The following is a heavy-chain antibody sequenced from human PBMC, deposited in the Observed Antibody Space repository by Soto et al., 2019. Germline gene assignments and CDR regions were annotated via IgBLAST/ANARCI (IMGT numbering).Heavy chain of an antibody. CDR1: GFTFSSYS. CDR2: ISSSSSYI. D-gene: IGHD4-4*01. CDR3: ARELRYYRVYYYGMDV. J-gene: IGHJ6*02. V-gene: IGHV3-21*01. Sequence: EVQLVESGGGLVKPGGSLRLSCAASGFTFSSYSMNWVRQAPGKGLEWVSSISSSSSYIYYADSVKGRFTISRDNAKNSLYLQMNSLRAEDTAVYYCARELRYYRVYYYGMDVWGQGTTVTVSS.